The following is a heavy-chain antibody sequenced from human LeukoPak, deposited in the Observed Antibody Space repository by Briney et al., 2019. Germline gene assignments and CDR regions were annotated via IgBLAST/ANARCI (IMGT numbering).Heavy chain of an antibody. CDR3: ARETDSTLFDY. J-gene: IGHJ4*02. CDR2: ISSSGSTI. CDR1: GFTFSNYE. V-gene: IGHV3-48*03. D-gene: IGHD2-2*01. Sequence: GESLRLSCAASGFTFSNYEMNWVRQAPGKGLEWLSYISSSGSTIYYADSVKGRFTISRDNAKNSLYLQMNSLRGEDTAVYYCARETDSTLFDYWGQGTLVTVSS.